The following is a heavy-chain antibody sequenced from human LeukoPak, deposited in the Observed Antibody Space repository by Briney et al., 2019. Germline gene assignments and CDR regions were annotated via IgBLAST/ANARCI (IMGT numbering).Heavy chain of an antibody. CDR2: FDPEDGET. CDR1: GYTLTELS. V-gene: IGHV1-24*01. CDR3: ARDRTYYDILTGYPVLEEARRDAFDI. J-gene: IGHJ3*02. Sequence: ASVKVSCKVSGYTLTELSMHWVRQAPGKGLEWMGGFDPEDGETIYAQKFQGRVTMTEDTSTDTAYMELSSLRSEDTAVYYCARDRTYYDILTGYPVLEEARRDAFDIWGQGTMVTVSS. D-gene: IGHD3-9*01.